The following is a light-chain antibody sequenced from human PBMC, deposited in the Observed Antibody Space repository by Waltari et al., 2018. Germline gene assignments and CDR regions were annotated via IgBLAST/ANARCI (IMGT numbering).Light chain of an antibody. V-gene: IGLV4-69*01. J-gene: IGLJ3*02. CDR1: SGHSSNV. Sequence: QLVLTQSPSASASLGASVKLTCTLSSGHSSNVIAWLQQQPAKGPRYLMRVNSDGSHRTWDELPDRFSCTTSGAVRFLTISSLQAEDEADYYCQAGGHGTWVFGGGTKLTVL. CDR2: VNSDGSH. CDR3: QAGGHGTWV.